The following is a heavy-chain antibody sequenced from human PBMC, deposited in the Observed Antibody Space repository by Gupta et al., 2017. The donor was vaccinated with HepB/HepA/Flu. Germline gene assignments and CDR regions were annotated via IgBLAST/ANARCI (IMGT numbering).Heavy chain of an antibody. Sequence: QVQQQESGPGLVKPSETLSLTCTVSGASITSSNYYWAWIRQSPGKGLEWIGSIDYSGRTYYNTSLRSRVNISVDTSRKQLSLRLSSVTAAETAMYLCARNLASWASGVHYNAPFSYFDNGGQGSLVTVFS. D-gene: IGHD3-10*01. CDR2: IDYSGRT. CDR3: ARNLASWASGVHYNAPFSYFDN. CDR1: GASITSSNYY. V-gene: IGHV4-39*01. J-gene: IGHJ4*02.